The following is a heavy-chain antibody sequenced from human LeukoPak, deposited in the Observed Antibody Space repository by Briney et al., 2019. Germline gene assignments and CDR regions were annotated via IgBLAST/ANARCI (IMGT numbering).Heavy chain of an antibody. J-gene: IGHJ4*02. CDR3: ARGPNDYVWGSHRSPFDY. CDR2: IYTSGST. Sequence: PSETLSLTCTVSGGSISSYYWSWIRQPAGKGLEWIGRIYTSGSTNYDPSLKSRVTMSVDTSKNQFSLKLSSVTAADTTVYYCARGPNDYVWGSHRSPFDYWGQGTLVTVSS. V-gene: IGHV4-4*07. CDR1: GGSISSYY. D-gene: IGHD3-16*02.